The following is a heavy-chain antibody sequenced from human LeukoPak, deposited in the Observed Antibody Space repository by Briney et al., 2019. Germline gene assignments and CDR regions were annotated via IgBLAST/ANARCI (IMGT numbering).Heavy chain of an antibody. CDR1: GYTFTSYA. CDR3: ARDADTAMVNGMDV. Sequence: GASVKVSCKASGYTFTSYAMHWVRQAPGQRLEWMGWINAGNGNTKYSQKFQGRVTITRDTSASTVYMELSSLRSEDTAVYYCARDADTAMVNGMDVWGQGTTVTVSS. J-gene: IGHJ6*02. V-gene: IGHV1-3*01. D-gene: IGHD5-18*01. CDR2: INAGNGNT.